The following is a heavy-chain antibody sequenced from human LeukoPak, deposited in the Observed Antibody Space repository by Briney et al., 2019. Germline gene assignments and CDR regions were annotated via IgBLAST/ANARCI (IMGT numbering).Heavy chain of an antibody. D-gene: IGHD2-15*01. CDR3: ARTYCSGGSCYSGV. CDR2: IYTSGST. CDR1: GGSISSYY. J-gene: IGHJ4*02. Sequence: PSETLSLTCTVSGGSISSYYWSWIRQPAGKGLEWIGRIYTSGSTNYNPSLKSRVTMSVDTSKNQFSLKLSSVTAADTAVYYCARTYCSGGSCYSGVWGQGTLVTVSS. V-gene: IGHV4-4*07.